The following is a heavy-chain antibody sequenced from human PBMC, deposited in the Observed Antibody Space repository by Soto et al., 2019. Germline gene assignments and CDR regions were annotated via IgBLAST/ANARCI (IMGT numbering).Heavy chain of an antibody. Sequence: QGQLQESGPGLVEPSQTLSLTCTVSGGSISSGGYYWSWIRQHPGKGLEWIGYIYYSGSTYYNPSLKSRVTISVDTSKNQFSLKLSSVTAADTAVYYCARWQDTYVWGSYPTAFDIWGQGTMVTVSS. CDR3: ARWQDTYVWGSYPTAFDI. J-gene: IGHJ3*02. D-gene: IGHD3-16*02. CDR1: GGSISSGGYY. CDR2: IYYSGST. V-gene: IGHV4-31*03.